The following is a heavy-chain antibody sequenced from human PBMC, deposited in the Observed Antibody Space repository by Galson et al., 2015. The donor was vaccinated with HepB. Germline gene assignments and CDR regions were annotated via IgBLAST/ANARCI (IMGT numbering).Heavy chain of an antibody. CDR2: ISGSGGST. CDR1: GFTFSSYA. CDR3: AKPRFPKYYYDSSGYYHHYYYYYGMDV. D-gene: IGHD3-22*01. V-gene: IGHV3-23*01. Sequence: SLRLSCAASGFTFSSYAMSWVRQAPGKGLEWVSAISGSGGSTYYADSVKGRFTISRDNSKNTLYLQMNSLRAEDTAVYYCAKPRFPKYYYDSSGYYHHYYYYYGMDVWGQGTTVTVSS. J-gene: IGHJ6*02.